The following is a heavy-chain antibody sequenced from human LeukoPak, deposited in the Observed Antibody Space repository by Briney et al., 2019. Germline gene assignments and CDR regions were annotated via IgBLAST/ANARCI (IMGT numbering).Heavy chain of an antibody. Sequence: GASVTVSFTASGYTFTIYGITWVRQAPGQGLEWMGWMSPYNGNTNYAQKFQGRVTMTTDTSTRTAYMELRSLRSDDTAVYYCARGLRGYYDTGGYTWDAFDIWGQGTMVTVSS. CDR2: MSPYNGNT. J-gene: IGHJ3*02. D-gene: IGHD3-22*01. CDR1: GYTFTIYG. V-gene: IGHV1-18*01. CDR3: ARGLRGYYDTGGYTWDAFDI.